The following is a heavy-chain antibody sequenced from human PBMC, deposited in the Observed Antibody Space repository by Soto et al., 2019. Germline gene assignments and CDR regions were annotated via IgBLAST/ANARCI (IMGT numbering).Heavy chain of an antibody. CDR3: ARDHIVATIIYYYMDV. D-gene: IGHD5-12*01. V-gene: IGHV3-21*01. Sequence: GGSLRLSCAASGFTFSSYSMNWVRQAPGKGLEWVSSISSSSSYIYYADSVKGRFTISRDNAKNSLYLQMNSLRAEDTAVYYCARDHIVATIIYYYMDVWGKGTTVTVSS. CDR2: ISSSSSYI. CDR1: GFTFSSYS. J-gene: IGHJ6*03.